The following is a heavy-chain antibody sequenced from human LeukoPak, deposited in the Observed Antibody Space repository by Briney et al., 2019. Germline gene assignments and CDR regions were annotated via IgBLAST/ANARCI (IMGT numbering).Heavy chain of an antibody. CDR3: ARVTSPPRPRVTIPADDAFDI. V-gene: IGHV3-30*01. J-gene: IGHJ3*02. CDR2: ISYDGSNK. CDR1: GFTFSSYA. D-gene: IGHD2-2*01. Sequence: PGGSLRLSCAASGFTFSSYAMHWVRQAPGKGLEWVAVISYDGSNKYYADSVKGRFTISRDNSKNTLYLQMNSLRAEDTAVYYCARVTSPPRPRVTIPADDAFDIWGQGTMVTVSS.